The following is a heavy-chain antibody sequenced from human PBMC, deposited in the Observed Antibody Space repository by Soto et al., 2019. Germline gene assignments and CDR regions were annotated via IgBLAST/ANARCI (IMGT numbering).Heavy chain of an antibody. CDR1: GGPISSGGYY. V-gene: IGHV4-31*01. Sequence: SETLSLTCTVSGGPISSGGYYWSWIRQHPGKGLEWIGYIYYSGSTYYHPSLKRLVTISVDTTKNQFSLELSPVTADDPAQYLCPRGGIFCASGITWFDPWGQGTLVTVSS. CDR2: IYYSGST. CDR3: PRGGIFCASGITWFDP. D-gene: IGHD3-10*01. J-gene: IGHJ5*02.